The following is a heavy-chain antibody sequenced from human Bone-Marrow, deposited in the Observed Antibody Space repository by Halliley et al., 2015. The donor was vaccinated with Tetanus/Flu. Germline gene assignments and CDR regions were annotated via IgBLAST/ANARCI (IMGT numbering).Heavy chain of an antibody. V-gene: IGHV1-46*02. D-gene: IGHD2-8*02. CDR2: ITPGGDRT. J-gene: IGHJ4*02. CDR1: EFSLDSYH. CDR3: AKDTHVWSFDY. Sequence: QLVQSGAEVKKPGASVKVSCKASEFSLDSYHMQWVRQAPGQGLEWVGTITPGGDRTNYAQQFQGRVTMTRDTSTNTVYMELSSLRSDGPAVYYRAKDTHVWSFDYWGPGTLVTVSS.